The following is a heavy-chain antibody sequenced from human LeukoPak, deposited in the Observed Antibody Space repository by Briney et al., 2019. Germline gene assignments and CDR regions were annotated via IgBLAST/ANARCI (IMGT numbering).Heavy chain of an antibody. J-gene: IGHJ6*02. D-gene: IGHD1-1*01. V-gene: IGHV1-3*01. CDR3: ATALDPGYYYGMDV. Sequence: ASVKVSCTASGYTFTNYPIHWVRQAPGQRLEWMGWINAGNGNTEYSQKFQGRVTIIRDTSANSAYMELSSLRSEDTAVYYCATALDPGYYYGMDVWGQGTTVTVSS. CDR2: INAGNGNT. CDR1: GYTFTNYP.